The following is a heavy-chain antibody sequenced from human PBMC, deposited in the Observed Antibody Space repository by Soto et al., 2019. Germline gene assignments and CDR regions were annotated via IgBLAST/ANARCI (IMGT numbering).Heavy chain of an antibody. CDR1: GFTFSSYA. J-gene: IGHJ3*02. CDR2: ISYDGSNK. Sequence: SLRLSCAASGFTFSSYAMHWVRQAPGKGLEWVAVISYDGSNKYYADSVKGRFTISRDNSKNTLYLQMNSLRAEDTAVYYCARDVVREYYYDSSGSPSDAFDIWGQGTMVTVSS. V-gene: IGHV3-30-3*01. D-gene: IGHD3-22*01. CDR3: ARDVVREYYYDSSGSPSDAFDI.